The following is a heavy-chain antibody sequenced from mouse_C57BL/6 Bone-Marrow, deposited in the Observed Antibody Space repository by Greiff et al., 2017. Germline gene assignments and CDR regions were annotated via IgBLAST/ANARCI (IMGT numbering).Heavy chain of an antibody. CDR1: GYIFTSYG. CDR2: IYPRSGNT. CDR3: ARKEGGRGIYYGNRAWFAY. D-gene: IGHD2-1*01. V-gene: IGHV1-81*01. Sequence: QVQLKQSGAELARPGASVKLSCKASGYIFTSYGISWVKQRTGQGLEWIGEIYPRSGNTYYNEKFKGKATLTADKSSSTAYMELRSLTSEDSAVYFCARKEGGRGIYYGNRAWFAYWGQGTLVTVSA. J-gene: IGHJ3*01.